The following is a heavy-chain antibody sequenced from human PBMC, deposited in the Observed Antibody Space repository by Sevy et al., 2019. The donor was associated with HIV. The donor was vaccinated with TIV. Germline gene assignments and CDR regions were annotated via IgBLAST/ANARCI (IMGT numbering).Heavy chain of an antibody. J-gene: IGHJ4*02. CDR3: ARDLPPSATTVAHFDY. CDR1: GFPFSSYE. D-gene: IGHD4-17*01. V-gene: IGHV3-48*03. Sequence: GGSLRLSCTASGFPFSSYEMNWVRQAPGKGLEWVSYITNSGSTKYYSDSVKGRFTISRDNAKNSLYLQMNNLRAEDTAAYYCARDLPPSATTVAHFDYWGRGTLVTVSS. CDR2: ITNSGSTK.